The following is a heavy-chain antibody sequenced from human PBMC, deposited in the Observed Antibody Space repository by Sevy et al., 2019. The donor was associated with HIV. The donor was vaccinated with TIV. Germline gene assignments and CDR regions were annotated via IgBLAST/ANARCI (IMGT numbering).Heavy chain of an antibody. D-gene: IGHD2-2*02. V-gene: IGHV3-23*01. CDR3: VKGARYTIPNDAFDI. CDR2: ISGGGGDT. J-gene: IGHJ3*02. CDR1: GFTFSSNA. Sequence: GGSLRLSCEASGFTFSSNAMSWVRQAPGKGLEWVSGISGGGGDTFYGGSVKGRFTISRDNSKNTLLLQINSLRAEDTALYYCVKGARYTIPNDAFDIWGQGTMVTVSS.